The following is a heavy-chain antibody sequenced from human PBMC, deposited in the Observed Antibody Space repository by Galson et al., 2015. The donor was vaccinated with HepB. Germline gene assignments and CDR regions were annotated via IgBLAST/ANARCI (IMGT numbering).Heavy chain of an antibody. Sequence: SVKVSCKASGYTFISSYIHWVRQAPGQGREWMGKINPSGGSTSYAQKFQGRVTMTRDTSTSTVYMELSSLRSEDTAVYYCARGPMWLEAFDIWGQGTMVTVSS. V-gene: IGHV1-46*01. CDR1: GYTFISSY. J-gene: IGHJ3*02. D-gene: IGHD5-12*01. CDR3: ARGPMWLEAFDI. CDR2: INPSGGST.